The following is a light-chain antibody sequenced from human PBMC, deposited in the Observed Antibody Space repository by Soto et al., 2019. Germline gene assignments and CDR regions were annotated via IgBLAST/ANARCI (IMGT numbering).Light chain of an antibody. V-gene: IGKV1-12*01. CDR1: QGIRSW. CDR3: QQANNFPFA. Sequence: DIQMTQSPSSVSASIGDSVTITCRASQGIRSWLAWYQQKPGKAPKVLIDAASILQSGVPSRFSGSGSGTDFTLTISRLQPEDFASYYCQQANNFPFAFGPGTKVDI. CDR2: AAS. J-gene: IGKJ3*01.